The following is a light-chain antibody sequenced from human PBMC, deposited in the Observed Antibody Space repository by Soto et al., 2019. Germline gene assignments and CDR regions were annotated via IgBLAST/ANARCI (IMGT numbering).Light chain of an antibody. V-gene: IGLV2-14*03. CDR2: DVS. CDR3: FSYTPTNTRV. Sequence: QSALTQPASVSGSPGQSITISCTGTSSDVGGYNYVSWYQQHPDKAPKLLIYDVSNRPSGVSNRFSGSRSGNTASLTISGLQAEDEADYYCFSYTPTNTRVFGTGTKLTVL. J-gene: IGLJ1*01. CDR1: SSDVGGYNY.